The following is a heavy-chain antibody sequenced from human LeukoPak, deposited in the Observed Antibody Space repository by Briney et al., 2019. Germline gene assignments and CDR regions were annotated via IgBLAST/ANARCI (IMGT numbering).Heavy chain of an antibody. J-gene: IGHJ4*02. CDR3: ARHNGLWFGELLD. D-gene: IGHD3-10*01. Sequence: SETLSLTCAVYGGSFSGYYWSWIRQPPGKGLERIGEINHSGSTNYNPSLKSRVTISVDTSKNQFFLKLSSVTAADTAVYYCARHNGLWFGELLDWGQGTLVTVSS. CDR2: INHSGST. V-gene: IGHV4-34*01. CDR1: GGSFSGYY.